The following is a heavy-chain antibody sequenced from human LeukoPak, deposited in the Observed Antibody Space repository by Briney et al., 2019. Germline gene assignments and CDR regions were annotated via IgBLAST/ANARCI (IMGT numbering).Heavy chain of an antibody. CDR3: ARVGAGNGLGY. Sequence: SETLSLTCTVSGGSISSSSYYWGWIRQPPGKGLEWIGSIYYSGSTYYNPSLKSRVTISVDTSKNQFSLKLSSVTAADTAVYYCARVGAGNGLGYWGQGTLVTVSS. V-gene: IGHV4-39*07. J-gene: IGHJ4*02. D-gene: IGHD6-19*01. CDR1: GGSISSSSYY. CDR2: IYYSGST.